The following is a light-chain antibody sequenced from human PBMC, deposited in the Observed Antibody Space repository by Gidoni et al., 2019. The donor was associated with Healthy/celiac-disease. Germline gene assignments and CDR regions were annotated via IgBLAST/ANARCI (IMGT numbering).Light chain of an antibody. J-gene: IGKJ1*01. Sequence: DIQMTQSPPTLSAFVGDRVTITCRASQSLSSWLAWYQQKPGKAPKLLISKASTLESGVPSRFSGSGAGTEFALTISSLQPDDFATYYCKQYSSYSWTFGQGTKVEIK. V-gene: IGKV1-5*03. CDR2: KAS. CDR3: KQYSSYSWT. CDR1: QSLSSW.